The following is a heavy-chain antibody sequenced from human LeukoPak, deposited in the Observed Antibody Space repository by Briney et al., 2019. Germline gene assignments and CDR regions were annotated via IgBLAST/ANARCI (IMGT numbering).Heavy chain of an antibody. Sequence: GGSLRLSCAASGFTFSSYAMSWVRQAPGKGLEWVANINQHGSEKYYVDSVKGRFTISRDNAKNSLYLQMDSLRAEDTAMYYCARASSSWAGYFDYWGQGMLVTVSS. CDR1: GFTFSSYA. J-gene: IGHJ4*02. CDR3: ARASSSWAGYFDY. CDR2: INQHGSEK. V-gene: IGHV3-7*01. D-gene: IGHD6-13*01.